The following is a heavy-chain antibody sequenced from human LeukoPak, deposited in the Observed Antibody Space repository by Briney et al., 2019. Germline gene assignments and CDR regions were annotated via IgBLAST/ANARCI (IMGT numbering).Heavy chain of an antibody. D-gene: IGHD6-19*01. CDR3: GAVAGTGY. CDR1: GFTFSSYA. V-gene: IGHV3-30-3*01. Sequence: PGRSLRLSCAASGFTFSSYAMHWVRQAPGKGLEWVAVISYDGSNKYYADSVKGRFTISRDNSKNTLYLQMNSLRAEDTAVYYCGAVAGTGYWGQGTLVTVSS. CDR2: ISYDGSNK. J-gene: IGHJ4*02.